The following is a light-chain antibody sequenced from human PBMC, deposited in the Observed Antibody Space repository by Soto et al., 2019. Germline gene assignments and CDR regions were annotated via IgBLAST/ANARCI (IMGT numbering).Light chain of an antibody. V-gene: IGKV3-15*01. J-gene: IGKJ5*01. Sequence: IVVTQSPATLSVSPGERATRSCRASESVSINLAWYQQKPGQAPRLLIYGASTRATGIPARFSGSGSGTEFTLTISSLQSEDFAVYYCQQYNNWPPITFGQGTRLEIK. CDR1: ESVSIN. CDR3: QQYNNWPPIT. CDR2: GAS.